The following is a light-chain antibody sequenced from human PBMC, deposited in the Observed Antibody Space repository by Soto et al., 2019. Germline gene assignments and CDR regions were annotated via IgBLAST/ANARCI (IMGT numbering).Light chain of an antibody. V-gene: IGKV3-20*01. CDR3: QQYGSSLFT. CDR1: QSVSSSY. J-gene: IGKJ3*01. CDR2: GAS. Sequence: EIVLTQSPGTLSLSPGERATLSCRASQSVSSSYLAWYQQKPGQAPRLLIYGASSRATGIPDRFSSSGSGTDFTLTISRLEPEDFAVYYCQQYGSSLFTFGPWTKVDIK.